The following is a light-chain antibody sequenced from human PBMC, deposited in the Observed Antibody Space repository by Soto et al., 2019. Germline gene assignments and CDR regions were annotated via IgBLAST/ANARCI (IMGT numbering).Light chain of an antibody. V-gene: IGKV3-20*01. CDR3: QHYGSSTRT. Sequence: EVVLTQSPGTLSLSPGDTATLSCRATQSISSGYLAWYQQKPGQAPRLLICGASSRANGIPDRFSGIGSGADFTLTITGLEPDDFAVYYCQHYGSSTRTFGQGTKV. J-gene: IGKJ1*01. CDR1: QSISSGY. CDR2: GAS.